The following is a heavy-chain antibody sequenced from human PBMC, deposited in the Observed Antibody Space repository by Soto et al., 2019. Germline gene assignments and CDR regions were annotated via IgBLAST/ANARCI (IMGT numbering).Heavy chain of an antibody. Sequence: QVQLVQSGAEVKKPGASVKVSCKASGYTFTSYDINWVRQATGQGLEWMGWMNPNSGNTGYAQKFQGRVTMTRNTSISTAYMELSSLRSEDTAVYYCARGSIWFGATLYYYYYMDVWGKGTTVTVSS. CDR2: MNPNSGNT. D-gene: IGHD3-10*01. J-gene: IGHJ6*03. CDR3: ARGSIWFGATLYYYYYMDV. V-gene: IGHV1-8*01. CDR1: GYTFTSYD.